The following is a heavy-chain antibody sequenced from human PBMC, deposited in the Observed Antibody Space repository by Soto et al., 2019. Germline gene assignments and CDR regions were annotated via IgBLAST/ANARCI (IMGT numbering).Heavy chain of an antibody. CDR3: ARGEPFILVLEL. Sequence: QVQLVQSGAEVKKPGSSVKVSCKASEDTFVSYAITWVRQAPGQGLEWMGGVVPILGSTNYAQKFQGRVTFTADKSTNTAYMELSSLRSEDTAMHYCARGEPFILVLELWGQGTMVIVSS. CDR2: VVPILGST. D-gene: IGHD3-3*01. J-gene: IGHJ3*01. CDR1: EDTFVSYA. V-gene: IGHV1-69*06.